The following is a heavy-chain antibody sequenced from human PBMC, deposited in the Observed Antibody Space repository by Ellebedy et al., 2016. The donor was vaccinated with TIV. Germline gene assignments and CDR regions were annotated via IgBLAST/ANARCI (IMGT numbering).Heavy chain of an antibody. J-gene: IGHJ4*02. CDR1: GGTFSSYA. CDR2: IIPILGIA. D-gene: IGHD4-17*01. CDR3: ARSFFRNPLSSTVTPGDY. Sequence: AASVKVSCKASGGTFSSYAISWVRQAPGQGLEWMGRIIPILGIANYAQKLQGRVTMTTDTSTRTAYMELRSLKSDDTAVYYCARSFFRNPLSSTVTPGDYWGQGTLVTVSS. V-gene: IGHV1-69*04.